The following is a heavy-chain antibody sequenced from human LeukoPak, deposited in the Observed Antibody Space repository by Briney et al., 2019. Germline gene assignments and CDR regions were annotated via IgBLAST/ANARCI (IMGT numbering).Heavy chain of an antibody. Sequence: SETLSLTCTVSGGSISNVNHHWGWIRQPPGKGLEWIGSIYYSGSTFYKPSLKSRVTISIDTSKNQFSLKLSSVTAADTAVYYYAKEETSTVWDWGQGTLVTVSS. J-gene: IGHJ4*02. CDR1: GGSISNVNHH. V-gene: IGHV4-39*07. CDR3: AKEETSTVWD. D-gene: IGHD3-16*01. CDR2: IYYSGST.